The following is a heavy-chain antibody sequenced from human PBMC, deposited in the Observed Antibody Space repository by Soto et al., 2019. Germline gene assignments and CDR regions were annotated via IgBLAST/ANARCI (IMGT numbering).Heavy chain of an antibody. CDR2: ISFDGSYK. D-gene: IGHD3-9*01. CDR3: AYGTSDIFPGDESYWYFDL. V-gene: IGHV3-30*03. J-gene: IGHJ2*01. CDR1: GFTFSRYG. Sequence: QVQLVESRGGVVQPGGSLRLSCAASGFTFSRYGMHWVRQAPGKGLEWVAVISFDGSYKYYADSVKSRFIISRGNSKNTQNLQMDSLRAEGTAVYYFAYGTSDIFPGDESYWYFDLWGRGTLVTVSS.